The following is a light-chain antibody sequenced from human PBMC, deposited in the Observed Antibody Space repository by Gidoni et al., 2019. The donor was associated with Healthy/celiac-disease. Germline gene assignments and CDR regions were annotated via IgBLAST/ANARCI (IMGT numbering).Light chain of an antibody. CDR3: QQFNSYPPSIT. CDR1: QGISSA. CDR2: DAS. Sequence: AIQFTQSPSSLSASVGDRVTITCRASQGISSALAWYQQKPGKAPKLLIYDASSLESGVPSRFSGSGSGTYFTLTISSLQPEDFATYYCQQFNSYPPSITFGQGTRLEIK. J-gene: IGKJ5*01. V-gene: IGKV1-13*02.